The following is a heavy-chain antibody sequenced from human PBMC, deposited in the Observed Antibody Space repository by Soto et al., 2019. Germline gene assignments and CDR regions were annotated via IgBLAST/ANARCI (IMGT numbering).Heavy chain of an antibody. D-gene: IGHD1-26*01. CDR3: ARERVGATLDY. V-gene: IGHV4-59*01. CDR1: GGSISSYY. Sequence: QVQLQESGPGLVKPSETLSLTCTVSGGSISSYYWSWIXXXXXKGLEWIGYIYYSGSTNNNPSLKSRVTISVDTSKNQFSLKLSSVTAADTAVYYCARERVGATLDYWGQGTLVTVSS. J-gene: IGHJ4*02. CDR2: IYYSGST.